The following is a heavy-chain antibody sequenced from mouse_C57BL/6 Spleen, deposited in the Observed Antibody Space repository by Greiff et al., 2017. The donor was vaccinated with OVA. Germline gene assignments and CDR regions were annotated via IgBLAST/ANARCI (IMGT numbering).Heavy chain of an antibody. CDR1: GFTFSSYA. J-gene: IGHJ3*01. V-gene: IGHV5-9-1*02. Sequence: EVKLVDSGEGLVKPGGSLKLSCAASGFTFSSYAMSWVRQTPEKRLEWVAYISSGGDYIYYADTVKGRFTISRDNARNTLYLQMSSLKSEDTAMYYCTRDGGGSSGYGFAYWGQGTLVTVSA. CDR2: ISSGGDYI. CDR3: TRDGGGSSGYGFAY. D-gene: IGHD3-2*02.